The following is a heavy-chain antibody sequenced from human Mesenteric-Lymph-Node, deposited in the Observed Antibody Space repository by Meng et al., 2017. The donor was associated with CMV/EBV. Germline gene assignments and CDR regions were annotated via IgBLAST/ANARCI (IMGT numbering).Heavy chain of an antibody. V-gene: IGHV4-34*01. D-gene: IGHD3-10*01. Sequence: SVGALSGYYWSCVRQPPGKGLEWIGEINHSGSTNYHPSLKSRVTISVDTSKNQFSLKLSSVTAADTAVYYCARGPRGYYGSGSYGPWGQGTLVTVSS. CDR1: VGALSGYY. CDR3: ARGPRGYYGSGSYGP. CDR2: INHSGST. J-gene: IGHJ5*02.